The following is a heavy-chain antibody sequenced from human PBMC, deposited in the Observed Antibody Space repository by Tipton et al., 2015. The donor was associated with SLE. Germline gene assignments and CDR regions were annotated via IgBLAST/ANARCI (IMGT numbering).Heavy chain of an antibody. CDR3: ARAGDFWSGYYY. CDR1: GYTFISYY. CDR2: INPSGSSA. J-gene: IGHJ4*02. Sequence: QSGPEVKTPGASVKVSCKASGYTFISYYMHWVRQAPGQGLEWMGIINPSGSSATYAQKLQGRVTMTWDTSTSTVYMELSSLRSEDTAVYYCARAGDFWSGYYYWGQGTLVTVSS. D-gene: IGHD3-3*01. V-gene: IGHV1-46*04.